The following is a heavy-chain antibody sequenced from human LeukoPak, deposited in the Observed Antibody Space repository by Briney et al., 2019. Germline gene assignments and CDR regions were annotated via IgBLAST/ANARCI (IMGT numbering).Heavy chain of an antibody. CDR2: IYHSGST. D-gene: IGHD2-21*02. CDR1: GGSISTNNW. CDR3: ARDLGTAGRPNDY. V-gene: IGHV4-4*02. J-gene: IGHJ4*02. Sequence: SETLSLTCAVSGGSISTNNWWSWVRQPPGEGLEWIGEIYHSGSTNYNPSLKSRVTISVDKSKNHFSLKLNSATAADTAVYYCARDLGTAGRPNDYWGQGTLVTVSS.